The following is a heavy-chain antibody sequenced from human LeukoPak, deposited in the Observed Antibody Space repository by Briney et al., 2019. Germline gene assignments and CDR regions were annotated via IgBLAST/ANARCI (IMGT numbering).Heavy chain of an antibody. V-gene: IGHV4-39*07. J-gene: IGHJ3*02. Sequence: SETLSLTCTVSGGSISSSSYYWGWIRQPPGKGLEWIGSIYYSGSTYYNPSLKSRVTISVDTSKNQFSLKLSSVTAADTAVYYCARSNTAMDDAFDIWGQGTMVTVSS. CDR2: IYYSGST. CDR1: GGSISSSSYY. CDR3: ARSNTAMDDAFDI. D-gene: IGHD5-18*01.